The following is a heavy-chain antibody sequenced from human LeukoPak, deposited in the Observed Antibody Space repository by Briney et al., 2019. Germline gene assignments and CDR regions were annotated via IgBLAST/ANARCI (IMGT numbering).Heavy chain of an antibody. CDR2: IKQDGSDK. CDR3: ARKGLPDY. J-gene: IGHJ4*01. Sequence: GGSLRLSCAASGFTFSDYWMSWVRQAPGKGLEWVANIKQDGSDKYYVDSVKGRFTISRDNAKNSLYLQMNSLRAEDTAVYYCARKGLPDYWGQEPWSPSPQ. V-gene: IGHV3-7*01. CDR1: GFTFSDYW.